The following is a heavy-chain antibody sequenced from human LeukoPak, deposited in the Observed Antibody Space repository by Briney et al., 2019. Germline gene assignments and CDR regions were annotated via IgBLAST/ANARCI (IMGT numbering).Heavy chain of an antibody. J-gene: IGHJ4*02. CDR2: ISWNSGSI. CDR1: GFTFDDYA. Sequence: GGSLRLSCAASGFTFDDYAMHWVRQAPGKGLEWVSGISWNSGSIGYADSVKGRFTISRDNAKNSLYLQMNSLRAEDTAVYYCARTSGTWDYWGQGTLVTVSS. V-gene: IGHV3-9*01. CDR3: ARTSGTWDY. D-gene: IGHD1-26*01.